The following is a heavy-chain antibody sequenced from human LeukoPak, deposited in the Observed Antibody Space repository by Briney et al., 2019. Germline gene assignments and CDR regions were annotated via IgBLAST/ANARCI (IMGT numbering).Heavy chain of an antibody. V-gene: IGHV3-21*01. CDR2: ISSTSSYI. J-gene: IGHJ6*02. Sequence: PGGSLRLSCVASGFTFSNYNFYWVRQAPGKGLEWVSSISSTSSYIYYADSVKGRFTISRDNAKNSLYLQMNSLRAEDTAVYYCARDPRAYYDFWSGYYYYGKDVWGQGTTVTVSS. CDR3: ARDPRAYYDFWSGYYYYGKDV. D-gene: IGHD3-3*01. CDR1: GFTFSNYN.